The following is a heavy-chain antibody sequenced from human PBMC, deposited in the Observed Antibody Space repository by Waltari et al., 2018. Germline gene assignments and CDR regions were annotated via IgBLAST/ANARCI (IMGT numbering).Heavy chain of an antibody. J-gene: IGHJ6*03. Sequence: QVQLQESGPGLVKPSETLSLTCTVSGGSISSYYWSWIRQPAGKGLEWIGRIYTSGSTHYNPSLKGRVTMSVDTSKNQCSLKLSSVTAADTAVYYCASSTYYDCWSGSPIYYMDVWGKGTTVT. D-gene: IGHD3-3*01. CDR3: ASSTYYDCWSGSPIYYMDV. CDR1: GGSISSYY. CDR2: IYTSGST. V-gene: IGHV4-4*07.